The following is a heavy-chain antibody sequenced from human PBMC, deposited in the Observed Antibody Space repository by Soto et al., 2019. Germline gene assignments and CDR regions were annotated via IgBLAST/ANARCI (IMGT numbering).Heavy chain of an antibody. Sequence: SETLSLTCTVSGGSISSGGYYWSWIRQHPGKGLEWIGYIYCSGSTNYNPSLKSRVTISVDTSKNQFSLKLSSVTAADTAVYYCARRYSYGHFDYWGQGALVTVSS. D-gene: IGHD5-18*01. CDR1: GGSISSGGYY. CDR2: IYCSGST. J-gene: IGHJ4*02. CDR3: ARRYSYGHFDY. V-gene: IGHV4-61*08.